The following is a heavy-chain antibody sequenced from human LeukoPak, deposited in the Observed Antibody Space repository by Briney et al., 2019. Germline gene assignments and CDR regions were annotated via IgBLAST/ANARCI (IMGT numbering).Heavy chain of an antibody. CDR1: GYTFTGYY. J-gene: IGHJ4*02. Sequence: ASVKVSCKASGYTFTGYYIHWVRQAPGQRLEWMGIINPSDGTTSYAQKFRGRVTLTRDTSTSTVYMELSSLRSEDTAVYYCARAAANKYDSRLPEDYWGQGSLVTVSS. V-gene: IGHV1-46*01. CDR3: ARAAANKYDSRLPEDY. CDR2: INPSDGTT. D-gene: IGHD3-22*01.